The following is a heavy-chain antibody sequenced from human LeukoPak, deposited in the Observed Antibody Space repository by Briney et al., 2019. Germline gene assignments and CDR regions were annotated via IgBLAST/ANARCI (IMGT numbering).Heavy chain of an antibody. CDR2: VSAYNGNT. CDR1: GYTFTSYG. CDR3: ARGSYGETYY. D-gene: IGHD4-17*01. J-gene: IGHJ4*02. V-gene: IGHV1-18*01. Sequence: ASVKISCKASGYTFTSYGISWVRQAPGQALEWMGWVSAYNGNTNYAQRLQGRVTMTTETSTSTAYMELRSLRSDDTAVYYCARGSYGETYYWGQGTLVTVSS.